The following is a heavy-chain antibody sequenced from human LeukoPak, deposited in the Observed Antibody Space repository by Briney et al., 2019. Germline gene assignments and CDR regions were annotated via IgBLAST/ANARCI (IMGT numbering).Heavy chain of an antibody. J-gene: IGHJ4*02. CDR1: GFTFNDYY. D-gene: IGHD5-24*01. CDR3: AKESGDDFDY. CDR2: ISGSGSNT. V-gene: IGHV3-23*01. Sequence: PGGSLRLPCAASGFTFNDYYMSWIRQAPGKGLEWVSGISGSGSNTYYADSVKGRFTISRDNSENTLYLQMNSLRAEDTAIYYCAKESGDDFDYWGQGTLVTVSS.